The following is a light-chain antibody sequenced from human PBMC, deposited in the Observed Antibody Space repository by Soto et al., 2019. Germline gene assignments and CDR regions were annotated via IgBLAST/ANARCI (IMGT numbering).Light chain of an antibody. V-gene: IGLV2-8*01. Sequence: QSVLTQPPSASGSPGQSVTISCTGTSSDVGGYNYVSWYQQYPGRAPKLMIYEVTKLPSGVPDRFSDSKSGNTASLTVSGLQAEDEADYYCSSYAASNNFYFVFGGGTKLTVL. CDR2: EVT. CDR3: SSYAASNNFYFV. J-gene: IGLJ3*02. CDR1: SSDVGGYNY.